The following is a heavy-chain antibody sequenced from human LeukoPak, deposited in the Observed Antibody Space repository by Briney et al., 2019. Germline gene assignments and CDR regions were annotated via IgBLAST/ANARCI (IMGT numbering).Heavy chain of an antibody. J-gene: IGHJ3*02. CDR1: GGSISSGGYS. V-gene: IGHV4-30-2*01. CDR2: IYHSGST. CDR3: AREISIAAAGTGAFDI. Sequence: SETLSLTCAVSGGSISSGGYSWSWIRQPPGKGLEWIGYIYHSGSTYYNPSLKSRVTISVDRSKNQFSLKLSSVTAADTAVYYCAREISIAAAGTGAFDIWGQGTMVTVSS. D-gene: IGHD6-13*01.